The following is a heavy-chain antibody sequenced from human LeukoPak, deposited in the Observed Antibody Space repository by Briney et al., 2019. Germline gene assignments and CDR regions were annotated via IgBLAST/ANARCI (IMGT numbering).Heavy chain of an antibody. CDR2: ITGNNGYT. Sequence: EASVKVSCKTSGYTFSGYGISWVRQAPGQGLEWMGWITGNNGYTNYAPSLQGRVTMTKDTSTNTAYMELTSLRSDDTAVYYCAREQMNSGSYRFENWGQGTLVTVSS. D-gene: IGHD1-26*01. CDR1: GYTFSGYG. CDR3: AREQMNSGSYRFEN. V-gene: IGHV1-18*01. J-gene: IGHJ4*02.